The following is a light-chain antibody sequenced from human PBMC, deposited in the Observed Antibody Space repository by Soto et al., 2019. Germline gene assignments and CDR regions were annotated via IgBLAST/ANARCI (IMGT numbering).Light chain of an antibody. Sequence: EIVLTQSPGTLSLSPGERATLSCRASESVSSSYLAWYQQRPGQAPRLLIYGASGRATGIPDRFSGSGSGTDVTLTISRLEPEDFAVYYCQQYDSSPSFSFGPGTKVDIK. V-gene: IGKV3-20*01. CDR3: QQYDSSPSFS. CDR1: ESVSSSY. CDR2: GAS. J-gene: IGKJ3*01.